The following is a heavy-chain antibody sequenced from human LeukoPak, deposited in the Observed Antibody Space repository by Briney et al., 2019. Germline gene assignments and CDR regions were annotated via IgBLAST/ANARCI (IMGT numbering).Heavy chain of an antibody. D-gene: IGHD1-26*01. CDR1: GASVSGSPYY. Sequence: SETLSLTCTVSGASVSGSPYYWGWIRQPPGKGLEWIGSIYSSGSTYYNASLQSRVTISIETSKNQISLRLNSVAAADTAIYYCAKSGGYGLIDYWGQGTLVTVSS. CDR2: IYSSGST. CDR3: AKSGGYGLIDY. J-gene: IGHJ4*02. V-gene: IGHV4-39*01.